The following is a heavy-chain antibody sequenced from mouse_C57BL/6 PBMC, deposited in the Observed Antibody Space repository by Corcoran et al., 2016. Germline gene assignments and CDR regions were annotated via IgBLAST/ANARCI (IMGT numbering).Heavy chain of an antibody. J-gene: IGHJ1*03. V-gene: IGHV1-26*01. CDR2: INPNNGGT. D-gene: IGHD2-3*01. CDR3: ARWLLRRYFDV. CDR1: GYTFTDYY. Sequence: EVQLQQSGPELVKPGASVKISCKASGYTFTDYYMNWVKQSHGKSLEWIGDINPNNGGTSYNQKFKGKATLTVDKSSSTAYMELRSLTSEDSAVYYCARWLLRRYFDVWGTVTTVTVSS.